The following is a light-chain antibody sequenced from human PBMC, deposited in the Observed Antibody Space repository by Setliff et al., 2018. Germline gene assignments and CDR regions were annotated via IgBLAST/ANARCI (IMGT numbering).Light chain of an antibody. Sequence: QSVLTQPPSVSAAPGQKVTIPCSGTSSNIGYNYVSWYQRLPGTAPKLLIYDNNNRPSGIPDRFSGSRSGTSATLGITGLQSGDEADYFCATWDSSLRAVVFGGGTKATVL. V-gene: IGLV1-51*01. CDR3: ATWDSSLRAVV. J-gene: IGLJ2*01. CDR1: SSNIGYNY. CDR2: DNN.